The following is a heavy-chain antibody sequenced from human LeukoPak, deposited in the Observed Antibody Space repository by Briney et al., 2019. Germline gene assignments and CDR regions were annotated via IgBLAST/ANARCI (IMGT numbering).Heavy chain of an antibody. J-gene: IGHJ4*02. D-gene: IGHD3-22*01. Sequence: GGSLRLSCAASGFTFSSYGMHWVRQAPGKGLEWVAVISYDGSNKYYADSVKGRFTISRDNSRNTLYLQMNSLRAEDTAVYYCAKQSGDSSGYSLPLDYWGQGTLVTVSS. CDR3: AKQSGDSSGYSLPLDY. CDR2: ISYDGSNK. CDR1: GFTFSSYG. V-gene: IGHV3-30*18.